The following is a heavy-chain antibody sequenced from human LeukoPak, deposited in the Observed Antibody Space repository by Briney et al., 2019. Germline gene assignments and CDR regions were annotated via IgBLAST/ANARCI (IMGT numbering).Heavy chain of an antibody. CDR3: ARGSYGGRHVDY. CDR1: GYTFTGYY. Sequence: ASVKVSCKASGYTFTGYYMHWVRQAPGQGLEWMGWINPNSGGTNYAQKFQGRVTMTRDTSISTAYMELSRLRSDDAAVYYCARGSYGGRHVDYWGQGTLVTVSS. J-gene: IGHJ4*02. CDR2: INPNSGGT. D-gene: IGHD5-18*01. V-gene: IGHV1-2*02.